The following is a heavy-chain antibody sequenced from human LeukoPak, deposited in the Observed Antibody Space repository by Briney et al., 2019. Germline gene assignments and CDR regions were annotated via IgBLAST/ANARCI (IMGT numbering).Heavy chain of an antibody. D-gene: IGHD3-22*01. J-gene: IGHJ4*02. Sequence: GGSQRLSCAASGFTFSSYAMSWVRQAPGKGLEWVSAISGSGGSTYYADSVKGRFTISRDNSKNTLYLQMNSLRAEDTAVYYCAKDEDDSRDTDYWGQGTPVTVSS. CDR3: AKDEDDSRDTDY. CDR1: GFTFSSYA. V-gene: IGHV3-23*01. CDR2: ISGSGGST.